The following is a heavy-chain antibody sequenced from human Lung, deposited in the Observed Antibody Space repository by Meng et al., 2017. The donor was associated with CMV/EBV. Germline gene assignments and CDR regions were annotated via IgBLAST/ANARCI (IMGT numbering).Heavy chain of an antibody. CDR1: GYSFTTYA. J-gene: IGHJ4*02. CDR2: INAGNGNT. D-gene: IGHD2-2*01. CDR3: ARTGCSSSSCYDY. V-gene: IGHV1-3*01. Sequence: QLVQSGAEVKKPGASSKVSCKASGYSFTTYAMHWVRQAPGQRLEWMGWINAGNGNTKYSEKFQSRVTITRDTAASTAYMELSSLRSEDTAVYYCARTGCSSSSCYDYWGQGTLVTVSS.